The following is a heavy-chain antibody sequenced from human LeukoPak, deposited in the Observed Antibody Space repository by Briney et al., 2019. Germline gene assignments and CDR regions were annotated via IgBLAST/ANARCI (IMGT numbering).Heavy chain of an antibody. CDR2: IYYSGST. CDR3: ARTYYDFWSAPNWFDP. D-gene: IGHD3-3*01. CDR1: GGSISIYY. Sequence: PSETLSLTCTVSGGSISIYYWSWIRQPPGKGLEWIGYIYYSGSTNYNPSLKSRVTISVDTSKNQFSLKLSSVTAADTAVYYCARTYYDFWSAPNWFDPWGQGTLVTVSS. J-gene: IGHJ5*02. V-gene: IGHV4-59*01.